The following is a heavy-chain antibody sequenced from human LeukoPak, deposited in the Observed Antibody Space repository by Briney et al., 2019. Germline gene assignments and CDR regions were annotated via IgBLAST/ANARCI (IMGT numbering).Heavy chain of an antibody. V-gene: IGHV4-4*07. D-gene: IGHD2-21*02. CDR3: ARELYCGGDCYSFDY. J-gene: IGHJ4*02. CDR2: IYTSGST. Sequence: SETLSLTCTVSGGSISSYYWSWIRQPAGKGLEWIGRIYTSGSTNYNPSLKSRVTMSVGTSKNQFSLKLSSVTAADTAVYYCARELYCGGDCYSFDYWGQGTLVTVSS. CDR1: GGSISSYY.